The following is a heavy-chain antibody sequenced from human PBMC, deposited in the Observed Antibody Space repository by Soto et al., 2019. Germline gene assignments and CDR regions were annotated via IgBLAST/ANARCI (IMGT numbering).Heavy chain of an antibody. CDR1: GGTFSSYA. CDR3: ARDGRGYSYGRRYGMDV. D-gene: IGHD5-18*01. V-gene: IGHV1-69*01. Sequence: QVQLVQSGAEVKKPGSSVKVSCKASGGTFSSYAISWVRQAPGQGLEWMGGIIPIFGTANYAQKFQGRVTITADESTSTAYRELSSLRSEDTAVYYCARDGRGYSYGRRYGMDVWGQGTTVTVSS. CDR2: IIPIFGTA. J-gene: IGHJ6*02.